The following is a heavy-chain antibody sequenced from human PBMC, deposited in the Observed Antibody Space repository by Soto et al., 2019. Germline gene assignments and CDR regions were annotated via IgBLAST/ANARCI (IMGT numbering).Heavy chain of an antibody. Sequence: PGGSLRLSCAASGFTFSSYWMHWVRQAPGKGLVWVSRINSDVSSTTYADSVKGRFTISRDNAKNTLYLQMNSLRAEDTAVYYCARGYRGGYGRYFDYWGQGALVTVSS. CDR3: ARGYRGGYGRYFDY. CDR2: INSDVSST. J-gene: IGHJ4*02. CDR1: GFTFSSYW. V-gene: IGHV3-74*01. D-gene: IGHD5-12*01.